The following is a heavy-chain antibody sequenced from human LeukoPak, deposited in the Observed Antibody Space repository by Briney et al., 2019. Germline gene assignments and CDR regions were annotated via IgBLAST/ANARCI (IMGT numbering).Heavy chain of an antibody. CDR3: ARAVRYGSGSDYTPTNWSDP. Sequence: PGGSLRLSCAASGFTFSSYEMNWVRQAPGKGLEWVSYISSSGSTIYYADSVKGRFTISRDNANNSVHLQMNSLRAEDTAVYYCARAVRYGSGSDYTPTNWSDPWGQGTLVTVSS. CDR2: ISSSGSTI. D-gene: IGHD3-10*01. J-gene: IGHJ5*02. V-gene: IGHV3-48*03. CDR1: GFTFSSYE.